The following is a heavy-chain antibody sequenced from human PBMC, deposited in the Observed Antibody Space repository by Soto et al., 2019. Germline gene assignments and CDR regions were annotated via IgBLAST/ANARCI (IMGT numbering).Heavy chain of an antibody. CDR1: GGTFSSYA. V-gene: IGHV1-69*13. J-gene: IGHJ6*02. CDR2: IIPIFGTA. D-gene: IGHD2-15*01. Sequence: SVKVSCKASGGTFSSYAISWVRQAPGQGLEWMGGIIPIFGTANYAQKFQGRVTITADESTSTAYMELSSLRSEDTAVYYCARAPAVDRSGGSCYSNSCCYGRGVWRQGTTGAVSS. CDR3: ARAPAVDRSGGSCYSNSCCYGRGV.